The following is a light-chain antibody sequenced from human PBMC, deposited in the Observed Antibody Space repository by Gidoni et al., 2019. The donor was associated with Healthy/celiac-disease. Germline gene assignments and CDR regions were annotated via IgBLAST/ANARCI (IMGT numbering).Light chain of an antibody. CDR2: EGR. CDR1: SSDVGSYNL. V-gene: IGLV2-23*01. CDR3: CSYAGSSTSV. Sequence: QSALTQPASVSGSPGQSITISCTGTSSDVGSYNLVSWYQQPPGKATKLMIYEGRKRPSGVSNRFSGSKSGNPASLTISGLQAEDEADYYCCSYAGSSTSVFGGGTKLTVL. J-gene: IGLJ2*01.